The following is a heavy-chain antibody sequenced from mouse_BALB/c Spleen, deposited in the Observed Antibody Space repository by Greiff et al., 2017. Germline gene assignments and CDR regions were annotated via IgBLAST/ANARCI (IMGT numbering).Heavy chain of an antibody. D-gene: IGHD3-2*01. CDR1: GYTFTSYW. Sequence: QVQLQQPGAELVRPGASVKLSCKASGYTFTSYWINWVKQRPGQGLEWIGNIYPSDSYTNYNQKFKDKATLTVDKSSSTAYMQLSSPTSEDSAVYYCTRSGGQLGLRLWFAYWGQGTLVTVSA. CDR2: IYPSDSYT. V-gene: IGHV1-69*02. J-gene: IGHJ3*01. CDR3: TRSGGQLGLRLWFAY.